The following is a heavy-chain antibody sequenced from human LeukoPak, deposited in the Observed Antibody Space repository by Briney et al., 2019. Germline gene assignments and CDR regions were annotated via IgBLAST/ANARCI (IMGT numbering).Heavy chain of an antibody. V-gene: IGHV4-59*01. CDR3: ARGYSSSWPLGGY. CDR1: GGSISSYY. J-gene: IGHJ4*02. Sequence: SETLSLTCTVSGGSISSYYWSWIRQPPGKGLEWIGYIYYSGSTNYNPSLKSRVTISVDTSKNQFSLKLSSVTAADTAVCYCARGYSSSWPLGGYWGQGTLVTVSS. CDR2: IYYSGST. D-gene: IGHD6-13*01.